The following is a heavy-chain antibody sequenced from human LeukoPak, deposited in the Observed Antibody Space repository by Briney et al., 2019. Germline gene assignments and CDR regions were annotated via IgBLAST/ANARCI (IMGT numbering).Heavy chain of an antibody. D-gene: IGHD6-25*01. V-gene: IGHV3-9*01. CDR1: GFTFYDYA. CDR3: PKETLTRVAAYYFDH. Sequence: QPGGSLRLSCAASGFTFYDYAMHWVRQAPGKGLEGVSGISWNSGSIGYADSVKGRFTISRDNAKNSLYLQMNSLRAQDKALYYCPKETLTRVAAYYFDHWGQGTLVTVSS. J-gene: IGHJ4*02. CDR2: ISWNSGSI.